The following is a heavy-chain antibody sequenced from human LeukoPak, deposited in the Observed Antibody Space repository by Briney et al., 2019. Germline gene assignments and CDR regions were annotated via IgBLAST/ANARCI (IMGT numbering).Heavy chain of an antibody. Sequence: PSETLSLTCTVSVGSISSYYWSWIRQPPGKGLEWIGYIYYSGSTNYNPSLKSRVTISVDTSRNQFSLKLSSVTAADTAVYYCARGSSSWYRYWGQGTLVTVSS. CDR1: VGSISSYY. V-gene: IGHV4-59*08. J-gene: IGHJ4*02. D-gene: IGHD6-13*01. CDR2: IYYSGST. CDR3: ARGSSSWYRY.